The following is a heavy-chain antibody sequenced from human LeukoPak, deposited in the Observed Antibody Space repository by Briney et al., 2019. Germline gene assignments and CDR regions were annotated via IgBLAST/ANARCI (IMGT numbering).Heavy chain of an antibody. CDR1: GYSISSGYY. CDR2: IYHSGST. J-gene: IGHJ3*02. V-gene: IGHV4-38-2*02. D-gene: IGHD2-15*01. Sequence: SETLSLTCTVSGYSISSGYYWVWIRQLPGKGLEWIGRIYHSGSTYYNPSLKIRVTISVDTSKNQFSLKLSSVTAADTAVYYCAREIYCSGGSCSLDAFDIWGQGTMVTVSS. CDR3: AREIYCSGGSCSLDAFDI.